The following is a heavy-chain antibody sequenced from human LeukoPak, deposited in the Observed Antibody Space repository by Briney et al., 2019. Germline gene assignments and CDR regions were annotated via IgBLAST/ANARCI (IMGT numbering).Heavy chain of an antibody. Sequence: GGSLRLSCAASGFTFSNSAMNWVRQSPGKGLEWVSTINDSGEGTYYADSVKGRFTISRDNSKSTLYLQMNSLRAEDTAVFYCAKSDSSAFYYKTFDIWGRGTLVTVSS. CDR3: AKSDSSAFYYKTFDI. CDR1: GFTFSNSA. J-gene: IGHJ3*02. CDR2: INDSGEGT. V-gene: IGHV3-23*01. D-gene: IGHD3-22*01.